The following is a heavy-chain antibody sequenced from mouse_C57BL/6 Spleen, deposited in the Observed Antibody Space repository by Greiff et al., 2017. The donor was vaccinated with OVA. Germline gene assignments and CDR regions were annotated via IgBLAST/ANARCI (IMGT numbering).Heavy chain of an antibody. J-gene: IGHJ4*01. CDR1: GFSLTSYG. D-gene: IGHD4-1*01. V-gene: IGHV2-5*01. Sequence: VKLVESGPGLVQPSQSLSITCTVSGFSLTSYGVHWVRQSPGKGLEWLGVIWRGGSTDYNAAFMSRLSITKDNSKSQVFFKMNSLQADDTAIYYCAKTLTGTKAMDYWGQGTSVTVSS. CDR3: AKTLTGTKAMDY. CDR2: IWRGGST.